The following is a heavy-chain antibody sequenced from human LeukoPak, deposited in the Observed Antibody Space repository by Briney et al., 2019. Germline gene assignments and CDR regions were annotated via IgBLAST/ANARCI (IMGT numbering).Heavy chain of an antibody. J-gene: IGHJ3*02. CDR2: IRYDGSEK. CDR3: AKDGKMIVVLFGAFDI. CDR1: GFTVSSNY. Sequence: GGSLRLSCAASGFTVSSNYMSWVRQAPGKGLEWVAFIRYDGSEKYYADSVKGRFTISRDNSKNTLYMQMNSLRAEDTAVYYCAKDGKMIVVLFGAFDIWGQGTMVTVSS. V-gene: IGHV3-30*02. D-gene: IGHD3-22*01.